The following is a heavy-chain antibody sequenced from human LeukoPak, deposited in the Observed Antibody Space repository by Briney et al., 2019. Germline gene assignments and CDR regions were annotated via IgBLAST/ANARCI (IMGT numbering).Heavy chain of an antibody. J-gene: IGHJ6*03. V-gene: IGHV4-59*04. CDR3: ARRSAIDYYIDV. CDR1: GGSISSYY. D-gene: IGHD6-6*01. CDR2: IYYSGCA. Sequence: PSETLSLTCTVSGGSISSYYWSWIRQPPGKGLEWIGNIYYSGCAYYNPSLKSRVTISVNTSKNQFSLKLSSVTAADTAVYYCARRSAIDYYIDVWGRGTTVTVSS.